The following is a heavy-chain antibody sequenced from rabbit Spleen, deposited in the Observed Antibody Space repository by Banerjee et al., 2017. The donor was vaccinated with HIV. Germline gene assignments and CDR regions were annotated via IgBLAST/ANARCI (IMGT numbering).Heavy chain of an antibody. Sequence: QSLEESGGGLVQPEGSLTLTCTASGFSFSSSYYMCWVRQAPGKGLEWIACIYANSSGSAYYASWAKGRFTISKTSSTTVTLQMTSLTAADTATYFCARDTGTSFSTYGMDLWGQGTLVTVS. CDR2: IYANSSGSA. D-gene: IGHD8-1*01. J-gene: IGHJ6*01. CDR1: GFSFSSSYY. CDR3: ARDTGTSFSTYGMDL. V-gene: IGHV1S40*01.